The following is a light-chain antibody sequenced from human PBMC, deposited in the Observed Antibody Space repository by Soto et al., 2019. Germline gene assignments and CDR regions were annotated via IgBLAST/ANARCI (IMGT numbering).Light chain of an antibody. CDR2: ATS. CDR3: QQGYSSRWT. J-gene: IGKJ1*01. Sequence: DIQMTQSPSSLSASVGDRVTITCRAGQNIRSYLNWYQQKPGKAPQLLIYATSSLQTGVPSRFRASGSGTDFSLGISDLQPEDSATYYCQQGYSSRWTSGRGTKVEI. CDR1: QNIRSY. V-gene: IGKV1-39*01.